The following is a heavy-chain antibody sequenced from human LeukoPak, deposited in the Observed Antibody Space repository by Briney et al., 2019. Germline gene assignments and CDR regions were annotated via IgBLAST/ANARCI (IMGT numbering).Heavy chain of an antibody. CDR3: ASHVTVLGTRGFDY. Sequence: SETLSLTCAVSGGSITSHSWWSWVRQPPGKGLEWIGEIYHGGDTNYDPSVKSRVTMSVDKSKNHFSLNLRSVTAADTAIYYCASHVTVLGTRGFDYWGQGTLVTVSS. V-gene: IGHV4-4*02. J-gene: IGHJ4*02. D-gene: IGHD6-19*01. CDR2: IYHGGDT. CDR1: GGSITSHSW.